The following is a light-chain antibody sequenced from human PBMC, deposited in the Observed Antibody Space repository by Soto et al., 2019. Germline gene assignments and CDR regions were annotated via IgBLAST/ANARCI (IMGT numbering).Light chain of an antibody. Sequence: EIVLTQSPGTLSLSPGERATLSCRASQSVSSSYFAWYQQKPGQAPRLLIYGASSRATGIPDRFRGSGSGTDFTLTILRLEPEDFTGYYCHQHGSSSETFGPGTQVHIK. CDR3: HQHGSSSET. CDR1: QSVSSSY. V-gene: IGKV3-20*01. J-gene: IGKJ3*01. CDR2: GAS.